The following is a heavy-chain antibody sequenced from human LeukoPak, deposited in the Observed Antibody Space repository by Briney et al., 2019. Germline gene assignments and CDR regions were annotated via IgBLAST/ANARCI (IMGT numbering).Heavy chain of an antibody. D-gene: IGHD3-22*01. Sequence: ASETLSLTCTVSGGSISGYYWSWIRQPPGKGLEWIGYIYYSGGTNYNPSLKSRVTISVDTSKNQFSLKLSSVTAADTAVYYCAREYYYDSSGYPWFDPWGQGTLVTVSS. CDR2: IYYSGGT. CDR3: AREYYYDSSGYPWFDP. CDR1: GGSISGYY. J-gene: IGHJ5*02. V-gene: IGHV4-59*01.